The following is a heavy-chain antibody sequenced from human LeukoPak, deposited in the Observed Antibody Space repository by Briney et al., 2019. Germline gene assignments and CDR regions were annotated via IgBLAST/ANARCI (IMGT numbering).Heavy chain of an antibody. Sequence: PSETLSLTCGVYGGSFSGFYWSWIRQPQGKGLEWIGQIDQSGGTNYNPSLKSRVTITIDTSKNQFSLKVNSVTAADTAVYYCAINDGSGSYYKSDYWGQGTLVTVSS. D-gene: IGHD3-10*01. V-gene: IGHV4-34*01. CDR3: AINDGSGSYYKSDY. CDR2: IDQSGGT. CDR1: GGSFSGFY. J-gene: IGHJ4*02.